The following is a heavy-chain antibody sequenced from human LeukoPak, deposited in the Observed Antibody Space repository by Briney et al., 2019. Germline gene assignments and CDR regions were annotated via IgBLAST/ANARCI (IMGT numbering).Heavy chain of an antibody. Sequence: SETLSLTCAVYGGSFSGYYWSWIRQPPGKGLEWIGEINHSGSTNYNPSLKSRVTISVDTSKNQFSLKLSSVTAADTAVYYCARVARQQLAPTFDYWGQGTLVTVSS. D-gene: IGHD6-13*01. CDR3: ARVARQQLAPTFDY. V-gene: IGHV4-34*01. CDR2: INHSGST. CDR1: GGSFSGYY. J-gene: IGHJ4*02.